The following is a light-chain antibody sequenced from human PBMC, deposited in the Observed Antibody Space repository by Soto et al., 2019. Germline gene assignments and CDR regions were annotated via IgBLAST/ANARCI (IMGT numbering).Light chain of an antibody. V-gene: IGKV3-11*01. CDR1: QSVSSY. Sequence: IVLTQYPATLSLSPGERATLSCRASQSVSSYSSWYQQKPGQAPRLLIYDASNRATGIPARFSGSGSGTDFTLTISSLEPEDFAVYYCQQRSNWPPKATFGQGTRLEI. CDR2: DAS. J-gene: IGKJ5*01. CDR3: QQRSNWPPKAT.